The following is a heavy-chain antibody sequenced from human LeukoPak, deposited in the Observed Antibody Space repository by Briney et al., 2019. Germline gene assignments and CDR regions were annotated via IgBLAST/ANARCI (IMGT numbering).Heavy chain of an antibody. CDR3: AKYCKLSGYYLGGYDY. CDR2: IASDGKT. V-gene: IGHV3-23*01. Sequence: GGSLRLSCAASGFTFINYAMGWVRQAPGKGLEWVSAIASDGKTFYADSVKGRFTIPRDNSKNTLHLQMNSLRAEDTAVYYCAKYCKLSGYYLGGYDYWGHGTLVTVSS. J-gene: IGHJ4*01. D-gene: IGHD3-22*01. CDR1: GFTFINYA.